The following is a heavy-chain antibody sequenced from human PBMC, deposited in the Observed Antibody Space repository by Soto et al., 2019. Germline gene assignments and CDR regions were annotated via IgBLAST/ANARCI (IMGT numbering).Heavy chain of an antibody. CDR3: AKSSATCISSCFRSFALDV. J-gene: IGHJ6*02. CDR1: AFTFSTYA. CDR2: VSGRGWST. D-gene: IGHD2-2*01. Sequence: EVQLLESGGGFVQPGGALRLSCAASAFTFSTYAMTWVRQAPGKGLEWVSSVSGRGWSTYYADSAKGRFTNSRDNSKNTLYLHMNSLRVEETAVYLCAKSSATCISSCFRSFALDVWGQGTTVNVSS. V-gene: IGHV3-23*01.